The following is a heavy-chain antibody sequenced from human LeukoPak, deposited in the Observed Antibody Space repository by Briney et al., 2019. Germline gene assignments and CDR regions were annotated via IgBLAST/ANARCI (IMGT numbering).Heavy chain of an antibody. V-gene: IGHV3-23*01. Sequence: GGSLRLSCAASGFTFSRYAMSWVRQAPGKGLEWVSAISGSGGSTYYADSVKGRFTISRDNSKNTLYLQMNSLRAEDTAVYYCAKDDYCGGDCIPLEYFQHWSQGTLVTVSS. D-gene: IGHD2-21*02. CDR3: AKDDYCGGDCIPLEYFQH. J-gene: IGHJ1*01. CDR2: ISGSGGST. CDR1: GFTFSRYA.